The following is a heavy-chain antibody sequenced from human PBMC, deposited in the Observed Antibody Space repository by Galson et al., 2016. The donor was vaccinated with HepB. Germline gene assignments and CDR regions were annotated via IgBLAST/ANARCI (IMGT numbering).Heavy chain of an antibody. CDR3: ARRSSGAKGLFDY. CDR2: VHHSGST. Sequence: SETLSLTCAVSGYSINSGYFWGWIRQPPGKGLEWIGNVHHSGSTYYNPSLKSRVTISLDAPRDQFSLRLSSVTAADTAVYYCARRSSGAKGLFDYWGQGILVIVSS. CDR1: GYSINSGYF. V-gene: IGHV4-38-2*01. J-gene: IGHJ4*02. D-gene: IGHD3-22*01.